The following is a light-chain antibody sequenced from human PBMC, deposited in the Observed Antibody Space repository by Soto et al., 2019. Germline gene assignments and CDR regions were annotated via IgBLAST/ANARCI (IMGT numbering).Light chain of an antibody. J-gene: IGKJ2*01. CDR2: GAS. Sequence: EIVLTQSPGTLSLSPGERATLSCRASQSISSSYLAWYQQKPGQAPRLLIYGASNRATGIPDRFSGSGSGTAFTLAITRLEPEDFAVYYCQQYGSSSYTFGQGTKLDIK. CDR3: QQYGSSSYT. V-gene: IGKV3-20*01. CDR1: QSISSSY.